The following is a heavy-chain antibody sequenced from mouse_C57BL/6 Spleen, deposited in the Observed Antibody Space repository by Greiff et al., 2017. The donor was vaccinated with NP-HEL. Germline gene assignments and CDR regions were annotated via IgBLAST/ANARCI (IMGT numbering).Heavy chain of an antibody. J-gene: IGHJ3*01. D-gene: IGHD2-5*01. Sequence: QVQLQQSGAELAKPGASVKLSCKASGYTFTSYWMHWVKQRPGQGLEWIGYINPSSGYTKYNQKFKDKATLTVDKSSSTAYMELRSLTSEDSAVYYCARPYYSNYRFAYWGQGTLVTVSA. CDR3: ARPYYSNYRFAY. CDR1: GYTFTSYW. V-gene: IGHV1-7*01. CDR2: INPSSGYT.